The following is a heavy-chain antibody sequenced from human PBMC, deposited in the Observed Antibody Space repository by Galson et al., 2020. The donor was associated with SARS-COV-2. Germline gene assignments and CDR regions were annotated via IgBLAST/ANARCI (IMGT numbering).Heavy chain of an antibody. J-gene: IGHJ2*01. CDR1: GFSLTSARMG. Sequence: SGPTLVKPTETLTLTCTVSGFSLTSARMGVSWIRQPPGKALEWLANLFSHDDTFYSIPLKSRVTISKDTSKSQVVLTLTNMDPVDTATYFCARLREDTGYDSESYYFDLWGRGSLVTVSS. V-gene: IGHV2-26*01. D-gene: IGHD5-12*01. CDR3: ARLREDTGYDSESYYFDL. CDR2: LFSHDDT.